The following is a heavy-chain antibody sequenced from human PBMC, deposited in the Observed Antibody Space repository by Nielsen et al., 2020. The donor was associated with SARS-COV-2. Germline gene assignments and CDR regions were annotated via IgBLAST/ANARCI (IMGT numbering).Heavy chain of an antibody. Sequence: GESLKISCVVSGLTFNNDWMSWVRQAPGKGLEWVANIKEDGSEKYYAESVKGRFTISRDNAKNSLYLQMNSLRAEDTAVYYCARDGRILLWFGELTHGDAFDIWGQGTMVTVSS. D-gene: IGHD3-10*01. J-gene: IGHJ3*02. CDR1: GLTFNNDW. CDR3: ARDGRILLWFGELTHGDAFDI. CDR2: IKEDGSEK. V-gene: IGHV3-7*03.